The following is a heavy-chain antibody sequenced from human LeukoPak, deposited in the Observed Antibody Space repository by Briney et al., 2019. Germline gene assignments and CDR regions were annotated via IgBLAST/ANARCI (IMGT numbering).Heavy chain of an antibody. V-gene: IGHV4-59*01. Sequence: PSETLSLTCTVSGGSISSYYWSWIRQPPGKGLEWFGYIYYSGSTNYNPSLKSRITISVDTSKNQFSLKLSSVTAADTAVYYCARLTGTTYWFDRWGQGTLVTVSS. J-gene: IGHJ5*02. D-gene: IGHD1-7*01. CDR2: IYYSGST. CDR3: ARLTGTTYWFDR. CDR1: GGSISSYY.